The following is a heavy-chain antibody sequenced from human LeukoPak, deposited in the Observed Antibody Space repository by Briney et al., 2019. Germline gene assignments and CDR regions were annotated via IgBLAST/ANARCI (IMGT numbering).Heavy chain of an antibody. CDR1: GFTFNIYA. V-gene: IGHV3-30*04. D-gene: IGHD1-26*01. Sequence: GGSLRLSCVTSGFTFNIYAMHWVRHAPGKGLEWVALLAYDGTNQYYADSVKGRFTISRDNSKNTVDLQMNSLRVEDTAEYYCARDPYSGNYGAYYYYYMDVWGKGTTVTVSS. CDR2: LAYDGTNQ. CDR3: ARDPYSGNYGAYYYYYMDV. J-gene: IGHJ6*03.